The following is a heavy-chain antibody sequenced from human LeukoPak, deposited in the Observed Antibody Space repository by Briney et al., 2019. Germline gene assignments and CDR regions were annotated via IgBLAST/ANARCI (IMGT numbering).Heavy chain of an antibody. Sequence: ASVKVSCKASGYTFTGYYMHWVRQAPGQGLEWMGWINLNSGGTNYAQKFQGRVTMTRDTSISTAYMELSRLRSDDTAVYYCARGDDSSGYYSYYYYYYMDVWGKGTTVTVSS. CDR3: ARGDDSSGYYSYYYYYYMDV. CDR1: GYTFTGYY. D-gene: IGHD3-22*01. CDR2: INLNSGGT. J-gene: IGHJ6*03. V-gene: IGHV1-2*02.